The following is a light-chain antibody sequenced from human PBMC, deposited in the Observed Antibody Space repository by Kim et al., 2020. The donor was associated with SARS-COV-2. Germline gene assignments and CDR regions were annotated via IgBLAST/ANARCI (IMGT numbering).Light chain of an antibody. CDR3: QQYHNMIT. V-gene: IGKV3D-15*01. J-gene: IGKJ5*01. Sequence: LSVSTGERATLSCRASQSVSSDLAWYQHKPGQAPRLLIYETSTRATGIPARFSGSGSGTEFTLTISSLQSEDFAVYYCQQYHNMITFGQGTRLEIK. CDR2: ETS. CDR1: QSVSSD.